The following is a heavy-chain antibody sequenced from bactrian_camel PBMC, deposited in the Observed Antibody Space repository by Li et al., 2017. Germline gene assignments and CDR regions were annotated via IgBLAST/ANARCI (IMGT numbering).Heavy chain of an antibody. CDR1: EDTIGNNC. CDR2: IYLGGGRT. Sequence: HVQLVESGGGSVQAGGSLKLTCVASEDTIGNNCMAWFRQAPGKEREGVAAIYLGGGRTIYADSVEGRFTISQDSAKNTLYLQMNDLKPEDTAKYYCATLMVEGSCAVVTAMDDWGKDTQVTVS. D-gene: IGHD6*01. J-gene: IGHJ7*01. V-gene: IGHV3S1*01.